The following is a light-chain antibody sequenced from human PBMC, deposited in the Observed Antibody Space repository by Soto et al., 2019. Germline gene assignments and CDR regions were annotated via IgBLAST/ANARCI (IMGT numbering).Light chain of an antibody. V-gene: IGKV3-20*01. CDR1: RSLSSTS. CDR2: DAS. J-gene: IGKJ1*01. CDR3: RQYGSSPRT. Sequence: EIVLTQSPGTLSLSPGERAALSCRASRSLSSTSLAWYQQRPGQAPRLLIYDASSRATGIPDRFSGSGSGTDFTLTINRLEPDDFAVYYCRQYGSSPRTFGQGTKVEI.